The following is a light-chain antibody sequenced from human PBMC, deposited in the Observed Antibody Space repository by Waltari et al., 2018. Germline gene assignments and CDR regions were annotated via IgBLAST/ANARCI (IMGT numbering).Light chain of an antibody. CDR2: KDR. CDR3: QSADSTNTYVV. CDR1: ALPRVY. V-gene: IGLV3-25*03. Sequence: SYALTQPPSVSVSPGQTARITCSGDALPRVYTYWYQQRPGQATALIIFKDRERLSGIPARFSASTSGTRSTLTISAVRADDEAAYYCQSADSTNTYVVFGGGTKLTVL. J-gene: IGLJ2*01.